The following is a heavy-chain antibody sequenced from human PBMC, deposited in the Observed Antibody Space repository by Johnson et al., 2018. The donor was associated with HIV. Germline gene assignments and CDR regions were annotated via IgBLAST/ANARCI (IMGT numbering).Heavy chain of an antibody. J-gene: IGHJ3*02. D-gene: IGHD2-8*02. CDR2: ISYDGSNK. Sequence: QVQLVESGGGVVQPGRSLRLSFAASGFTFSSYVMHWVRQAPGKGLEWVAVISYDGSNKYYADSVKGRFTISRDNSKNTLYLQMNSLRAEDTAVYYCAKEGRDCTGGVCYSLAFDSWGQGTMVTVSS. CDR1: GFTFSSYV. V-gene: IGHV3-30*18. CDR3: AKEGRDCTGGVCYSLAFDS.